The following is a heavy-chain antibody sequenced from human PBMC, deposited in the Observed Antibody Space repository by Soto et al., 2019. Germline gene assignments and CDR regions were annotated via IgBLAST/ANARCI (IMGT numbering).Heavy chain of an antibody. CDR1: GGSISSSSYY. J-gene: IGHJ4*02. D-gene: IGHD6-13*01. CDR3: ARGKPGIAAAGPYYRFDY. CDR2: IYYSGST. Sequence: SDTLSLTCTVSGGSISSSSYYWCWIRQPPGKGLEWIGSIYYSGSTYYNPSLKSRVTISVATSKNQFSLKLSSVTAADTAVYYCARGKPGIAAAGPYYRFDYWGQGTLVTVSS. V-gene: IGHV4-39*01.